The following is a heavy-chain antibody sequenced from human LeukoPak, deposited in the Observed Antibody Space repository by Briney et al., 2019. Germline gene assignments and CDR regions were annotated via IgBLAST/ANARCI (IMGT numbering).Heavy chain of an antibody. D-gene: IGHD3-3*01. Sequence: PSETLSLTCSVSGGSISSSVYYWGWIRQPPGKGLEWIGNIYYSGGTSYNPSLKSRVIISVDTSKMQISLNLGSVTAADTAHYYCARGDLSVFGVVKVGWFDPWGQGTLVSVSS. CDR1: GGSISSSVYY. V-gene: IGHV4-39*07. J-gene: IGHJ5*02. CDR3: ARGDLSVFGVVKVGWFDP. CDR2: IYYSGGT.